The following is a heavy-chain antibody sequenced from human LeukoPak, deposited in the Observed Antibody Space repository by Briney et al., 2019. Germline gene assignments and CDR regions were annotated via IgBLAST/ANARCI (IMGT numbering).Heavy chain of an antibody. D-gene: IGHD3-9*01. CDR1: GGSISSSNYY. V-gene: IGHV4-39*01. CDR3: ARLSQRYFDWSPFGAFDI. J-gene: IGHJ3*02. CDR2: IFYSGST. Sequence: SSETLSLTCTVSGGSISSSNYYWGWIRQPPGKGLEWIGTIFYSGSTYYNPSLKSRVTISVDTSKNQFSLILSSVTAADTAVYYCARLSQRYFDWSPFGAFDIWGQGTMVTVSS.